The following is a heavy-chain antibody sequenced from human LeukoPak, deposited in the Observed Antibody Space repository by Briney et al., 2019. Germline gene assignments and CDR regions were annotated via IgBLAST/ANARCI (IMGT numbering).Heavy chain of an antibody. J-gene: IGHJ4*02. CDR2: INHSGST. D-gene: IGHD3-22*01. V-gene: IGHV4-34*01. CDR1: GGSFSGYY. Sequence: SETLSLTCAVYGGSFSGYYWSWIRQPPGKGLEWIGEINHSGSTNYNPSLKSRVTISVDTSKNQFSLKLSSVTAADTAVYYCARLPRAYYYDSSGYGFDYWGQGTLVTVSS. CDR3: ARLPRAYYYDSSGYGFDY.